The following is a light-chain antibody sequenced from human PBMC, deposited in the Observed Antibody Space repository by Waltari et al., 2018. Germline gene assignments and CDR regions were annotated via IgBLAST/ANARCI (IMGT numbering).Light chain of an antibody. CDR3: QQADSFPPLT. V-gene: IGKV1-12*01. CDR1: QDIKTW. CDR2: AAS. Sequence: DIQMTQSPSSVSASLGDRVTITCRASQDIKTWLAWYQNKPGKAPKLLVSAASSLQSGVPSRFSGSGSGTDFTLTISNLQPEDFATYYCQQADSFPPLTFGGGTKVEIK. J-gene: IGKJ4*01.